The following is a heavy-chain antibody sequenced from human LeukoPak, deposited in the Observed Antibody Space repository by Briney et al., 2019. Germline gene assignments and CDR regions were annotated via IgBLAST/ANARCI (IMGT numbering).Heavy chain of an antibody. V-gene: IGHV3-23*01. CDR1: GFTFSTYA. CDR2: ITGSGDTT. J-gene: IGHJ4*02. CDR3: ARAYGYSGYYRLPIDY. Sequence: GGSLRLSCAASGFTFSTYAMSWVRQAPGKGLEWLSSITGSGDTTDHADSVRGRFVISRDNSKSTLFLHVSSLRVEDTALYYCARAYGYSGYYRLPIDYWGQGTLVTVSS. D-gene: IGHD3-22*01.